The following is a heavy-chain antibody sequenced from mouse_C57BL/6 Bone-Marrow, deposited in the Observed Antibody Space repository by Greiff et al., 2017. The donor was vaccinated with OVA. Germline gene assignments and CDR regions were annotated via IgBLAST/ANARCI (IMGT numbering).Heavy chain of an antibody. CDR2: IYPGDGDT. CDR1: GYAFSSSW. V-gene: IGHV1-82*01. J-gene: IGHJ3*01. CDR3: EAYYSYPPFAY. D-gene: IGHD2-12*01. Sequence: QVQLKQSGPELVKPGASVKISCKASGYAFSSSWMNWVKQRPGKGLEWIGRIYPGDGDTNYNGKFKGKATLTADKSSSTAYMQLSSLTSEDSAVYFCEAYYSYPPFAYWGQGTLVTVSA.